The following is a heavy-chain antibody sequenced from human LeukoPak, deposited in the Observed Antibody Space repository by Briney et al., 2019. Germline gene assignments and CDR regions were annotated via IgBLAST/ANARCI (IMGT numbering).Heavy chain of an antibody. J-gene: IGHJ4*02. V-gene: IGHV4-39*01. Sequence: SETLSLTCTVSGDSISSSSYYWGWIRQPPGKGLGWIGNINYSGRTYYNPSLKSRVTISVDTSKNQFSLKLSSVTAADTAVYYCARNPSLHIVVVTAIDYWGLGTPVTVSS. D-gene: IGHD2-21*02. CDR3: ARNPSLHIVVVTAIDY. CDR2: INYSGRT. CDR1: GDSISSSSYY.